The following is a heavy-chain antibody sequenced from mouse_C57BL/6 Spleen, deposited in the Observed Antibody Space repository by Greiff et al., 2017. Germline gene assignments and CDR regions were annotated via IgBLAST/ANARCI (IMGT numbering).Heavy chain of an antibody. CDR3: ARGRGFTTVVADYFDY. V-gene: IGHV1-64*01. J-gene: IGHJ2*01. Sequence: QVQLKQPGAELVKPGASVKLSCKASGYTFTSYWMHWVKQRPGQGLEWIGMIHPNSGSTNYNEKFKSKATLTVDKSSSTAYMQLSSLTSEDSAVYYCARGRGFTTVVADYFDYWGQGTTLTVSS. D-gene: IGHD1-1*01. CDR2: IHPNSGST. CDR1: GYTFTSYW.